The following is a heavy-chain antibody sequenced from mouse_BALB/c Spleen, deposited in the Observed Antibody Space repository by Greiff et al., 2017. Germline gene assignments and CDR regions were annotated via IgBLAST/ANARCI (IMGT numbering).Heavy chain of an antibody. D-gene: IGHD2-1*01. CDR1: GFNIKDTY. J-gene: IGHJ2*01. CDR2: IDPANGNT. CDR3: AGNYFFDY. V-gene: IGHV14-3*02. Sequence: EVKLMESGAELVKPGASVKLSCTASGFNIKDTYMHWVKQRPEQGLEWIGRIDPANGNTKYDPKFQGKATITADTSSNTAYLQLSSLTSEDTAVYYCAGNYFFDYWGQGTTLTVSS.